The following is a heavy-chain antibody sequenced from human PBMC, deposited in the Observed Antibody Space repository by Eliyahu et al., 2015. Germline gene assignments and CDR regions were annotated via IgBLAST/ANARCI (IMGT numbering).Heavy chain of an antibody. V-gene: IGHV4-4*02. D-gene: IGHD2-15*01. CDR2: GYHSGST. J-gene: IGHJ4*02. CDR3: ARDFGGPRAPHLDY. Sequence: QVQLQESGPGLVKPSGTLSLTCAVSGGSISSSNWVSLVPQPPGKGAEWIGGGYHSGSTNYNPSLKSRVTISVDKSKNQFSLKLSSVTAADTAVYYCARDFGGPRAPHLDYWGQGTLVTVSS. CDR1: GGSISSSNW.